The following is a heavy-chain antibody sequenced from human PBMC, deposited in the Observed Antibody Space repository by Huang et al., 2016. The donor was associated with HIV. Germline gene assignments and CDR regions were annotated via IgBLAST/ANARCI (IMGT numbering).Heavy chain of an antibody. D-gene: IGHD3-22*01. CDR1: GVPISSGGYY. J-gene: IGHJ4*02. V-gene: IGHV4-30-4*08. Sequence: QVRLQESGPGLVKPSQTLALSCTVSGVPISSGGYYWTWIRRPPGKGLEWIGYVYYSGSTHYNPSLKSRVTISVDMSKNQFYLKLDSLTAADTAVYYCARAPYDSRGYDWWGQGTLVTVSS. CDR2: VYYSGST. CDR3: ARAPYDSRGYDW.